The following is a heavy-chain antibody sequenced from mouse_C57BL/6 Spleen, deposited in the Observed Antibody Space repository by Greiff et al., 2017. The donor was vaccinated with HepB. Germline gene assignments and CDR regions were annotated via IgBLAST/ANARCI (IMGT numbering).Heavy chain of an antibody. J-gene: IGHJ3*01. CDR1: GYTFTDYN. CDR2: INPNNGGT. V-gene: IGHV1-22*01. Sequence: DVKLQESGPELVKPGASVKMSCKASGYTFTDYNMHWVKQSHGKSLEWIGYINPNNGGTSYNQKFKGKATLTVNKSSSTAYMELRSLTSEDSAVYYCARGAPYGSSSWFAYWGQGTLVTVSA. CDR3: ARGAPYGSSSWFAY. D-gene: IGHD1-1*01.